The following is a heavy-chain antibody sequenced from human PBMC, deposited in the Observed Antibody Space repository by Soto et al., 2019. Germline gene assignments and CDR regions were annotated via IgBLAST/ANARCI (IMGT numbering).Heavy chain of an antibody. CDR3: AKDFYHRIVVVVAATRLIFDY. Sequence: GGSLRLSCAASGFTFSSYAMSWVRQAPGKGLEWVSAISGSGGSTYYADSVKGRFTISRDNSKNTLYLQMNSLTAEDTAVYYCAKDFYHRIVVVVAATRLIFDYWGQGTLVTVSS. CDR1: GFTFSSYA. CDR2: ISGSGGST. D-gene: IGHD2-15*01. J-gene: IGHJ4*02. V-gene: IGHV3-23*01.